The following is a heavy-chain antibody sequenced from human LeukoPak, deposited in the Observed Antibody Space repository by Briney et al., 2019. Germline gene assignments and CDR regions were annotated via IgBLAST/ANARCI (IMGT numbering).Heavy chain of an antibody. V-gene: IGHV3-33*01. CDR2: IWYDGSDT. J-gene: IGHJ5*02. D-gene: IGHD3-22*01. Sequence: GRSLKLSCEGSFSNYGMHWVRQAPGKGLEWVAGIWYDGSDTYCADSVRGRFTISRDSSKNTLYLQMNSLRAEDTAVYYCARDSINSGYSLVGFWFDPWGQGTLVAVSS. CDR3: ARDSINSGYSLVGFWFDP. CDR1: FSNYG.